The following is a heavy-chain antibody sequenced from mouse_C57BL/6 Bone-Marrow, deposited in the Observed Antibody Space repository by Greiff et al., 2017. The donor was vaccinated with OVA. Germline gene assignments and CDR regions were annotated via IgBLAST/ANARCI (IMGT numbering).Heavy chain of an antibody. CDR1: GYTFTSYW. V-gene: IGHV1-52*01. CDR3: ARKAYYSNWDYFDY. CDR2: IDPSDSET. Sequence: VQLQQPGAELVRPGSSVKLSCKASGYTFTSYWMHWVKQRPIQGLEWIGNIDPSDSETHYNQKFKDKATLTVDKSSSTAYMQLSSLTSEDSAVYYGARKAYYSNWDYFDYWGQGTTLTVSS. J-gene: IGHJ2*01. D-gene: IGHD2-5*01.